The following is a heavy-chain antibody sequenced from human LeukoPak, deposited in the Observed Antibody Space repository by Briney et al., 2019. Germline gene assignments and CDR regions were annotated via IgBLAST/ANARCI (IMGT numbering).Heavy chain of an antibody. CDR2: ISGSDGST. V-gene: IGHV3-23*01. D-gene: IGHD3-3*01. CDR1: GFTFSSYA. CDR3: ARASLSFFPDV. J-gene: IGHJ6*02. Sequence: PGGSLRLSCAASGFTFSSYAMNWVRQAPGKGLEWVSGISGSDGSTYYADSVKGRFTISRDNSKNTLYLQMNNLRAEDTAVYYCARASLSFFPDVWGQGTTVTVSS.